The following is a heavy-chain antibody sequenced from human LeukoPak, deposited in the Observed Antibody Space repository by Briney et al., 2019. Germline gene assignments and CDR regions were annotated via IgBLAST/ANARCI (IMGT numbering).Heavy chain of an antibody. CDR1: GFTFSSYW. Sequence: GGSLRLSCAASGFTFSSYWMSWVRQAPGKGLEWVANIKQDGSEKYYVDSVKGRFTISRDNAKNSLYLQMNSLRAEDTAVYYCASHYYDSSGYLSFDYWGQGTLVTVSS. CDR3: ASHYYDSSGYLSFDY. V-gene: IGHV3-7*03. CDR2: IKQDGSEK. D-gene: IGHD3-22*01. J-gene: IGHJ4*02.